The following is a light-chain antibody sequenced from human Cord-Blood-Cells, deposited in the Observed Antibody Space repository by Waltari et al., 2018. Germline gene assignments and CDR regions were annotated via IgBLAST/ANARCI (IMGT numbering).Light chain of an antibody. V-gene: IGLV2-8*01. Sequence: QSALPQPPSTSRSPGQPVSISCPGTSSDVGGYNSFSCDQQHPGKAPKPMIYEVSKRPSGVPDRFSGSKSGNTASLTVSGLQAEDEADYYCSSYAGSNNLGVFGGGTKLTVL. CDR1: SSDVGGYNS. CDR2: EVS. J-gene: IGLJ2*01. CDR3: SSYAGSNNLGV.